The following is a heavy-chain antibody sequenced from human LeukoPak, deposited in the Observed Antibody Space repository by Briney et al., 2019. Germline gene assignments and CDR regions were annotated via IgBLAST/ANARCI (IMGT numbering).Heavy chain of an antibody. CDR1: GFTVSSNY. J-gene: IGHJ4*02. V-gene: IGHV3-66*04. Sequence: GGSLRLSCAASGFTVSSNYMSWVRQAPGKGLEWVSVIYSGGSTYYADSVKGRFTTSRDNSKNTLYLQMNSLRAEDTAVYYCASQPYYYFDYWGQGTLVTVSS. CDR3: ASQPYYYFDY. CDR2: IYSGGST. D-gene: IGHD3-10*01.